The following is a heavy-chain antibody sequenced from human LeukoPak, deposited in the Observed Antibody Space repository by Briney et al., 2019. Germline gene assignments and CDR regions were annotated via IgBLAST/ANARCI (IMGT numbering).Heavy chain of an antibody. CDR2: IDAETGNT. J-gene: IGHJ4*02. V-gene: IGHV1-46*01. CDR1: GYTFTHYY. CDR3: ARDPGGNYFGPGTHFAY. Sequence: ASVKVSCKASGYTFTHYYMHWVRQARGQGLEWIGRIDAETGNTRYAQNFQGRVTMARDTSTSTVYVELSSLRFEDTAVYYCARDPGGNYFGPGTHFAYWGQGALVTVSS. D-gene: IGHD3-10*01.